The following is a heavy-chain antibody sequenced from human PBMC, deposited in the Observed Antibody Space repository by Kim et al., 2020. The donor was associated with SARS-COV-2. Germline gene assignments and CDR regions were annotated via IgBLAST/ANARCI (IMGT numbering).Heavy chain of an antibody. V-gene: IGHV1-3*01. CDR3: AIYDVGVVPAADYYGMGV. Sequence: ASVKVSCKASGYTFTSYAMHWVRQAPGQRLEWMGWINAGNGNTKYSQKFQGRVTITRDTSASTAYMELSSLRSEDTAVYYCAIYDVGVVPAADYYGMGVWGDGTT. CDR2: INAGNGNT. CDR1: GYTFTSYA. D-gene: IGHD2-2*01. J-gene: IGHJ6*02.